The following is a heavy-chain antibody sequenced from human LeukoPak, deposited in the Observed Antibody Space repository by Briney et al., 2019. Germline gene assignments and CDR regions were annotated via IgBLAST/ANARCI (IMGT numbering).Heavy chain of an antibody. CDR1: GFTFSSYA. D-gene: IGHD5-12*01. J-gene: IGHJ5*02. V-gene: IGHV3-23*01. CDR2: ISDRGGST. CDR3: AKEFQSDYDRYGDRIS. Sequence: PGGSLRLSCAASGFTFSSYAMTWVRQAPGKGLEWVSRISDRGGSTYYADSVKGRFTISRDNSQYILYLQMDSLRAEDTAVYYCAKEFQSDYDRYGDRISWGQGTLVTVPP.